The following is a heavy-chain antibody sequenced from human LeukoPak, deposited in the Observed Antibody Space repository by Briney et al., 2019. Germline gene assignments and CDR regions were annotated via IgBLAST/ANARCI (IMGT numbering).Heavy chain of an antibody. J-gene: IGHJ4*02. CDR2: ISGSGGST. D-gene: IGHD3-9*01. CDR1: GFTFNNYA. V-gene: IGHV3-23*01. Sequence: GGSLRLSCAASGFTFNNYAMSWVRQAPGKGLEWVSVISGSGGSTYSADSVKGRFTISRDNSKNTLYLQMNSLRAEDTAVYYCAKLVHYDLLTGTLDYWGQGTLVTVSS. CDR3: AKLVHYDLLTGTLDY.